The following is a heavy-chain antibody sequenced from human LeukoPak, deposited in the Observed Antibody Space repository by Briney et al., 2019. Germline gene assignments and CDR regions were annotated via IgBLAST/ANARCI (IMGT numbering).Heavy chain of an antibody. Sequence: ASVKVSCKASGYTFTSYGISWVRQAPGQGLEWMGWISAYNGNTNYAQKLQGRVTMTTVTSTSTVYMELRSLRSDDTAVYYCARGDGSSWYNAFDIWGQGTMVTVSS. V-gene: IGHV1-18*01. CDR2: ISAYNGNT. J-gene: IGHJ3*02. D-gene: IGHD6-13*01. CDR1: GYTFTSYG. CDR3: ARGDGSSWYNAFDI.